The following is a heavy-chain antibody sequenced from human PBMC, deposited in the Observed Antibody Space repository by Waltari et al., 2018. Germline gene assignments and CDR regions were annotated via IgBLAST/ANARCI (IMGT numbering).Heavy chain of an antibody. J-gene: IGHJ2*01. CDR3: ARVPQGESHWYFDL. Sequence: QVQLVQAGAEVKKPGSSVTVSCMASRGNLSRSAISGVRQAPGQGLEWMGGIIPIFGTANYAHKFQGRVTITTDTSTSTAYRELGSLRSEDTAVYYCARVPQGESHWYFDLWGRGTLVTVSS. CDR1: RGNLSRSA. V-gene: IGHV1-69*05. CDR2: IIPIFGTA.